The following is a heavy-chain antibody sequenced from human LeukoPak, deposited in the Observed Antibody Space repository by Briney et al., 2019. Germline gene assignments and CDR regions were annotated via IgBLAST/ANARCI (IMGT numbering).Heavy chain of an antibody. CDR1: GGSFSGYY. V-gene: IGHV4-34*01. D-gene: IGHD2-2*01. Sequence: SETLSLTCAVYGGSFSGYYWSWIRQPPGKGLEWIGEINHSGSTNYNPSLKSRVTISVDTSKNQFSLKLSSVTAADTAVYYCARGGYCSSTSCFDYWGQRTLVTVSS. J-gene: IGHJ4*02. CDR2: INHSGST. CDR3: ARGGYCSSTSCFDY.